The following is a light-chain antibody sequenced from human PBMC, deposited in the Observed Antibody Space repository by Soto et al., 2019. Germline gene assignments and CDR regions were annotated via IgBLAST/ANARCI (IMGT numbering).Light chain of an antibody. Sequence: QSALTQPASVSGSPGQSNTISCTGTSSDVGGYNYVSWYQHHPGKAPKLMIYAVSNRPSGVSNRFSASKSGNTASLTISGLQAEDEADYYCSSYTSTTPGVLFGGGTKLTVL. CDR2: AVS. V-gene: IGLV2-14*03. CDR3: SSYTSTTPGVL. CDR1: SSDVGGYNY. J-gene: IGLJ3*02.